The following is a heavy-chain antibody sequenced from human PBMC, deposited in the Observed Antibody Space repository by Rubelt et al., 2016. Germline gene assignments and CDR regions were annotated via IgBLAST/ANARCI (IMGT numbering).Heavy chain of an antibody. J-gene: IGHJ4*02. D-gene: IGHD3-3*01. CDR3: AKEDYDFWSGSAY. V-gene: IGHV3-23*01. Sequence: EVQLLESGGGLVQPGGSLRLSFAASGFTFSSYAMSWVRQAPGKGLGWVSAIIGGGGSPSSAAPGRARFPISRDNSKNTLYLQMNSLRAEDTAVYYCAKEDYDFWSGSAYWGQGTLVTVSS. CDR2: IIGGGGSP. CDR1: GFTFSSYA.